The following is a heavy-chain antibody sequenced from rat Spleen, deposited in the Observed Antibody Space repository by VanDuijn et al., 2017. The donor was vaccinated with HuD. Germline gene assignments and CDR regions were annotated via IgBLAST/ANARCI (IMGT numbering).Heavy chain of an antibody. CDR2: ISPSGYST. CDR3: AKDGSRYGYTYFDY. V-gene: IGHV5-19*01. D-gene: IGHD1-4*01. J-gene: IGHJ2*01. CDR1: GFTFSNYG. Sequence: EVQLVESDGGLVQPGRSLKLSCAASGFTFSNYGMHWIRQAPTKGLEWVASISPSGYSTYYRDSVKGRFTLSRNNAENTVYLQMNSLRSEDTATYYCAKDGSRYGYTYFDYWGQGVMVTVSS.